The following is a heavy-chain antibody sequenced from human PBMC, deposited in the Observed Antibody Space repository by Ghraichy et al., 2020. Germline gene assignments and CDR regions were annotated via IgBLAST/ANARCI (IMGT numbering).Heavy chain of an antibody. J-gene: IGHJ4*02. CDR1: GGSISSYY. V-gene: IGHV4-59*01. CDR3: ASLGGTYDY. CDR2: ISTSGVT. Sequence: SETLSLTCTVSGGSISSYYWSWIRHPPGKGLEWIGYISTSGVTNYNPSLRSRVTISVDTSKNQFSLKLRSVTAADTAVYYCASLGGTYDYWGQGTLFTVSA. D-gene: IGHD3-16*01.